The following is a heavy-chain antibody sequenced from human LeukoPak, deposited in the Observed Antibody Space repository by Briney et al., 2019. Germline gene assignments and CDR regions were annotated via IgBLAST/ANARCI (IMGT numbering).Heavy chain of an antibody. CDR1: GFTFSSYW. Sequence: GGSLRLSCAASGFTFSSYWMTWIRQAPGKGLEWVANIKQDGSEKYYVDSVKGRFTISRDNAKNSLYLQMNSLRAEDTAAYYCASYSSGWKDYWGQGTLVTVSS. D-gene: IGHD6-19*01. J-gene: IGHJ4*02. V-gene: IGHV3-7*01. CDR2: IKQDGSEK. CDR3: ASYSSGWKDY.